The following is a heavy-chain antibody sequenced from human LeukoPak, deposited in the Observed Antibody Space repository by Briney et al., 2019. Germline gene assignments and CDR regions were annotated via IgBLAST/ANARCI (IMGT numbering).Heavy chain of an antibody. D-gene: IGHD2-2*01. CDR1: GFTFVGNA. J-gene: IGHJ4*02. V-gene: IGHV3-48*04. Sequence: PGGSLRLSCTASGFTFVGNAVTWVRQAPGKGLEWISYISEIGDTVHYADSVKGRFTISRDNAKNSLHLHLNSLRVDDTALYYCVGGTQYCSSSYCPLGFWGQGTLVTVSS. CDR3: VGGTQYCSSSYCPLGF. CDR2: ISEIGDTV.